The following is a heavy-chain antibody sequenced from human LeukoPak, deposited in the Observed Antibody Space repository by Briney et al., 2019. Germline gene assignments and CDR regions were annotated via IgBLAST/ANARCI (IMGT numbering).Heavy chain of an antibody. Sequence: GGSLRLSCAASGFTFSSYAMSWVRQAPGKGLEWVSVIYSGGSTYYADSVKGRFTISRDNSKNTLYLQMNSLRAEDTAVYYCARVGNDYGGNVHAFDIWGQGTMVTVSS. CDR3: ARVGNDYGGNVHAFDI. D-gene: IGHD4-23*01. V-gene: IGHV3-66*01. CDR2: IYSGGST. J-gene: IGHJ3*02. CDR1: GFTFSSYA.